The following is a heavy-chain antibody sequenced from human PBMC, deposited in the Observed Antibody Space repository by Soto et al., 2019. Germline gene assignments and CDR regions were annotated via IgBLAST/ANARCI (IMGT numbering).Heavy chain of an antibody. D-gene: IGHD3-22*01. Sequence: GGSLRLSCAASGFTFSSYGMHWVRQAPGKGLEWVAVIWYDGSNKYYADSVKGRFTISRDNSKNTLYLQMNSLRAEDTAVYYCARPSIYYDSSGYYADVYDIWAQGTMVTVPS. CDR3: ARPSIYYDSSGYYADVYDI. V-gene: IGHV3-33*08. CDR1: GFTFSSYG. CDR2: IWYDGSNK. J-gene: IGHJ3*02.